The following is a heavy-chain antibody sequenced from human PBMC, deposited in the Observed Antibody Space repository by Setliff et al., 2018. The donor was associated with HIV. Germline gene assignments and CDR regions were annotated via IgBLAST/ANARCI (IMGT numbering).Heavy chain of an antibody. D-gene: IGHD3-22*01. J-gene: IGHJ3*02. Sequence: PSETLSLTCSVSGFSISSDYYWNWVRQPPGQGLEWIGSIYHSGKTYSNPSLKSRVTVSVDTSMNQFSLNLNSVTATDTAVYYCARDFDYYDSSGYYHDAFDMWGQGTMVTVSS. CDR1: GFSISSDYY. CDR2: IYHSGKT. V-gene: IGHV4-38-2*02. CDR3: ARDFDYYDSSGYYHDAFDM.